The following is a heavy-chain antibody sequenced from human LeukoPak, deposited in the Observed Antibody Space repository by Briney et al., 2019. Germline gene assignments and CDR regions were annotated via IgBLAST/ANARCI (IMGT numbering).Heavy chain of an antibody. J-gene: IGHJ4*02. V-gene: IGHV3-53*01. CDR3: ARDLGDSSGYYDY. CDR1: GFTVSSNY. D-gene: IGHD3-22*01. Sequence: GGSLRLSCAASGFTVSSNYMSWVRQAPGKGLEWVSVIYSGGSTYYADSVEGRFSISRDHSKNTLYLQMNSLRAEDTAVYYCARDLGDSSGYYDYWGQGTLVTVSS. CDR2: IYSGGST.